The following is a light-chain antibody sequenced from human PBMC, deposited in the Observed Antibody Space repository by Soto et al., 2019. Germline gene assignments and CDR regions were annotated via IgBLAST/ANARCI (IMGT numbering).Light chain of an antibody. CDR1: QTVIHNH. J-gene: IGKJ5*01. V-gene: IGKV3-20*01. CDR3: QEYENTPGT. CDR2: GAS. Sequence: EIVLTQSPDTLSLSPGERATLSCRASQTVIHNHLAWHQQKPGQTPRLLVYGASSRATGIPDRFSGSGSGTDFTLDISRLEPEDFAVYYCQEYENTPGTFGRGTRLEIK.